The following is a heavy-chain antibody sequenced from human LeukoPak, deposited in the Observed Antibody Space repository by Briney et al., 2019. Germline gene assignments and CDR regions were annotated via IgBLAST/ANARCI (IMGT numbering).Heavy chain of an antibody. D-gene: IGHD3-10*01. CDR3: AREIFGSGSYPEF. CDR2: IWHDGSHK. Sequence: PGGSLRLSCAACGFAFNTYAMHWVRQAPGQGLEWVALIWHDGSHKFYSNSVRGQFTISRDNSKNTVSLQMNNLRPEDTAVYYCAREIFGSGSYPEFWGQGTLVTVSS. V-gene: IGHV3-33*01. J-gene: IGHJ4*02. CDR1: GFAFNTYA.